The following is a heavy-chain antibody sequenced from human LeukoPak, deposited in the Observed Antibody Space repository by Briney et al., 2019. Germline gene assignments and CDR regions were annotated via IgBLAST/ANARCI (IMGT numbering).Heavy chain of an antibody. D-gene: IGHD2-21*02. Sequence: SETLSLTCTVSGASISSGDYYWTWIRQPPGKGLEWIGYIYHSGSTYYNPSLKSRVTISVDRSKNQFSLKLSSVTAADTAVYYCARSSYCGGDCYSIYFQHWGQGTLVTVSS. CDR2: IYHSGST. CDR1: GASISSGDYY. CDR3: ARSSYCGGDCYSIYFQH. V-gene: IGHV4-30-2*01. J-gene: IGHJ1*01.